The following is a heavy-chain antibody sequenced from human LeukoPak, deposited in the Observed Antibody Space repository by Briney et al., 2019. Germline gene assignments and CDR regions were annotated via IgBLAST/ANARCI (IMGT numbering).Heavy chain of an antibody. J-gene: IGHJ4*02. CDR2: ISGSGDST. CDR1: GFTFSSYA. Sequence: PGGSLRLSCAASGFTFSSYAMSWVRQAPGKGLEWVSSISGSGDSTYYADSVKGRFTISRDNSVNTLYLKMNSLRAEDTAVYYCAKSYPMTMVRGANDYWGQGTLVTVSS. D-gene: IGHD3-10*01. V-gene: IGHV3-23*01. CDR3: AKSYPMTMVRGANDY.